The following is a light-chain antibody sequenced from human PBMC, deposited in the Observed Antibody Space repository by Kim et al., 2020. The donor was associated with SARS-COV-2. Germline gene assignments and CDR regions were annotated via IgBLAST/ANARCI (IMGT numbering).Light chain of an antibody. V-gene: IGLV2-14*04. Sequence: FTIPCTATSMGVGGYNYVSCYHQHPRNTPQLLIFYVSKRPPGVSTRFSGSKSGNKASLPTSSLQAEDEAAYYCSSSTSSSTSAVFGTGTKVTVL. CDR3: SSSTSSSTSAV. CDR1: SMGVGGYNY. CDR2: YVS. J-gene: IGLJ1*01.